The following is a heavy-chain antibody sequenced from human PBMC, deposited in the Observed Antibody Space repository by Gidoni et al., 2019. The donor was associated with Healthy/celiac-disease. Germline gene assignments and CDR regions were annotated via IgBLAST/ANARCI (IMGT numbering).Heavy chain of an antibody. CDR2: IYYSGST. V-gene: IGHV4-39*01. CDR3: ARRIAAAGLFDP. Sequence: QLQLQESGPGLVKPSEPLSLTCTVSGGSISSSSYYWGWIRKPPGKGLEWIGSIYYSGSTYYNPSLKSRVTISVDTSKNQFSLKLSSVTAADTAVYYCARRIAAAGLFDPWGQGTLVTVSS. CDR1: GGSISSSSYY. D-gene: IGHD6-13*01. J-gene: IGHJ5*02.